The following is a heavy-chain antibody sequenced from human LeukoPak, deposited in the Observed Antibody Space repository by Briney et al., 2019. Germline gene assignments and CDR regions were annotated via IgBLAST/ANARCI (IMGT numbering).Heavy chain of an antibody. CDR3: ARLKFYDSTGYSPGHYMDV. CDR1: TGSINSYY. J-gene: IGHJ6*03. V-gene: IGHV4-4*07. Sequence: PSETLSLTCTVSTGSINSYYWSWIRQTAGKGLEWIGRLYPGVSTNYNPSLKSRVTMSVDTSKNQFALKLSAVTAADTAVYYCARLKFYDSTGYSPGHYMDVWGKGTTVTVSS. CDR2: LYPGVST. D-gene: IGHD3-22*01.